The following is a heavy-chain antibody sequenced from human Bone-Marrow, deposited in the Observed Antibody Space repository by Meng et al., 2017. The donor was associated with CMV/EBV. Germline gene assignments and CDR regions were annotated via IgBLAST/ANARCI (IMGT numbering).Heavy chain of an antibody. CDR3: AKEQTSSRRFLEGGPNFDL. D-gene: IGHD3-3*01. CDR1: GFTFSDYG. J-gene: IGHJ2*01. Sequence: GESLKISCVASGFTFSDYGMHWVRQAPGKGLEWVAFTRFDGRFTYYPDSVKGRFTISRDNSRNTLFLQMNSLRPDDTALYYCAKEQTSSRRFLEGGPNFDLWGRGNLVNVAS. CDR2: TRFDGRFT. V-gene: IGHV3-30*02.